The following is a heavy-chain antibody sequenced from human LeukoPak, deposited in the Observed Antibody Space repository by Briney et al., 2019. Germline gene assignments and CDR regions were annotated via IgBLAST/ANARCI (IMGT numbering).Heavy chain of an antibody. V-gene: IGHV1-18*01. D-gene: IGHD3-9*01. CDR2: IRGDNGDT. CDR1: GFTFSSYG. J-gene: IGHJ4*02. CDR3: ARVGLLTGYYFFDY. Sequence: GGSLRLSCAASGFTFSSYGITWVRQAPGQGLEWVGWIRGDNGDTNYAQKLQGRVTMTTDTSTSTAYMELRSLGSDETAVYYCARVGLLTGYYFFDYWGQGTLVTVSS.